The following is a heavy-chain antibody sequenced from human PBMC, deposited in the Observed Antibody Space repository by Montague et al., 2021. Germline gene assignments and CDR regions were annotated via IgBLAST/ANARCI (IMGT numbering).Heavy chain of an antibody. CDR1: GGSLSEYY. CDR3: ASDGGPFDY. J-gene: IGHJ4*02. CDR2: VRHIGST. V-gene: IGHV4-34*01. Sequence: SETLSLTCGVYGGSLSEYYWTWIRQSPEKGLEWIGEVRHIGSTNXNPSLKSRVTMSVDKSKNQFSLKLRSVTAADTAVYYCASDGGPFDYWGQGTVVTVSS. D-gene: IGHD3-16*01.